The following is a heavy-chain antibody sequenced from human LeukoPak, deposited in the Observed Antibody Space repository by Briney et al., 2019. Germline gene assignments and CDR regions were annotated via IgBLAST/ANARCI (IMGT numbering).Heavy chain of an antibody. Sequence: GGSLRLSCGASGFTLSRYWMSWVRQAPGKGLEWVANIKEDGSEKNYVDSVKGRFTISRDNTKNSLYLQMNSPRAEDTAVYYCARGSGDVSGYYLWGQGTLVTVSS. J-gene: IGHJ4*02. V-gene: IGHV3-7*04. D-gene: IGHD3-22*01. CDR1: GFTLSRYW. CDR2: IKEDGSEK. CDR3: ARGSGDVSGYYL.